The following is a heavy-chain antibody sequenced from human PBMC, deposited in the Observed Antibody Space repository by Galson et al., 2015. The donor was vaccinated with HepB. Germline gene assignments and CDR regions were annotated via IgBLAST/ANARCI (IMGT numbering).Heavy chain of an antibody. D-gene: IGHD6-13*01. CDR2: IKSKTDGGTT. CDR3: IRIAAAGNLLE. CDR1: GFTFSNAW. Sequence: SLRLSCAASGFTFSNAWMSGVRQAPGKGLEWVGRIKSKTDGGTTDYAAPVKGRFTISRDDSKNTLYLQMNSLKTEDTAVYYCIRIAAAGNLLEWGQGTLVTVSS. V-gene: IGHV3-15*01. J-gene: IGHJ4*02.